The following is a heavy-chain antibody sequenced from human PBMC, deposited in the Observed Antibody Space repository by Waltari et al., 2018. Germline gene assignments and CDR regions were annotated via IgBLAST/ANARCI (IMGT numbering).Heavy chain of an antibody. CDR2: INAGNGNT. CDR3: ARGEGGILLRFFDLTNWFDP. Sequence: QVQLVQSGAEVKKPGASMKVSCKASGYTFTNYAIHWLRQAPGQRLEWMGWINAGNGNTKYSQKFHGRVTLTRDTSASTAYMELSSLRSEDTAVYFCARGEGGILLRFFDLTNWFDPWGQGTLVTVSS. D-gene: IGHD3-9*01. CDR1: GYTFTNYA. V-gene: IGHV1-3*01. J-gene: IGHJ5*02.